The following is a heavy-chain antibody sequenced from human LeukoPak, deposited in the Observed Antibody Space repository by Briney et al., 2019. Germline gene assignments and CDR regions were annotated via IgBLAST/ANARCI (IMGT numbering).Heavy chain of an antibody. CDR2: IYYSGST. CDR3: ARAGDYYDSSGYYSDHYYFDY. J-gene: IGHJ4*02. Sequence: SETLSLTCTVSGGSISSYYWSCIRQPPGKGLEWIGYIYYSGSTNYNPSLKSRVTISVDTSKNQFSLKLSSVTAADTAVYYCARAGDYYDSSGYYSDHYYFDYWGQGTLVTVSS. V-gene: IGHV4-59*01. CDR1: GGSISSYY. D-gene: IGHD3-22*01.